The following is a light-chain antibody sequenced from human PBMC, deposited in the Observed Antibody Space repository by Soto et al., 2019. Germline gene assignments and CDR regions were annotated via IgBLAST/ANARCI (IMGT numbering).Light chain of an antibody. J-gene: IGKJ5*01. CDR2: AAS. V-gene: IGKV1-9*01. CDR1: QGISSY. Sequence: DTQLTQSPSFLSASVGDRVTITCRASQGISSYLAWYQQKPGKAPKLLIYAASTLQSGVPLRFSGSGSGTSFTLTISSLQPEDFATYYCQQLLSYPITFGQGTRLEIK. CDR3: QQLLSYPIT.